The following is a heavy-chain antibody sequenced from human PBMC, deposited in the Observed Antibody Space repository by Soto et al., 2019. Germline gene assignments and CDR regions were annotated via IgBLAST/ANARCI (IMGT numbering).Heavy chain of an antibody. Sequence: GGSLRLSCAASGFTFSSYAMNWVRQAPGKGLEWVSAISGSSGATYYADSVKGRFTISRDDSKNTLYLQMNSLRAEDTAVYYCAKSGTHSYFDYWGQGTLVTVSS. J-gene: IGHJ4*02. CDR1: GFTFSSYA. V-gene: IGHV3-23*01. CDR3: AKSGTHSYFDY. CDR2: ISGSSGAT.